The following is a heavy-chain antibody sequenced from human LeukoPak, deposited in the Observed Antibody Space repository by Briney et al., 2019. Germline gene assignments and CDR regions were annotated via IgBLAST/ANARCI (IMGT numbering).Heavy chain of an antibody. CDR2: IIPIFGTA. Sequence: ASVKVSCKASGYTFTSYYMHWVRQAPGQGLEWMGGIIPIFGTANYAQKFQGRVTITADESTSTAYMELSSLRSEDTAVYYCARVVVPAALDAFDIWGQGTMVTVSS. CDR1: GYTFTSYY. D-gene: IGHD2-2*01. CDR3: ARVVVPAALDAFDI. V-gene: IGHV1-69*13. J-gene: IGHJ3*02.